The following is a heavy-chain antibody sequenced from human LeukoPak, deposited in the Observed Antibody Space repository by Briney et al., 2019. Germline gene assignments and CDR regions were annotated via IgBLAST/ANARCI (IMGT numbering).Heavy chain of an antibody. J-gene: IGHJ4*02. CDR1: GFTFSSYG. CDR3: ARHYDSSGNYYFDY. Sequence: GGTLRLSCAASGFTFSSYGMHWVRQAPGKGLEWVAVISYDGSNKYYADSVKGRFTISRDNSKNTLYLQMNSLRAEDTAVYYCARHYDSSGNYYFDYWGQGTLVTVSS. CDR2: ISYDGSNK. D-gene: IGHD3-22*01. V-gene: IGHV3-30*03.